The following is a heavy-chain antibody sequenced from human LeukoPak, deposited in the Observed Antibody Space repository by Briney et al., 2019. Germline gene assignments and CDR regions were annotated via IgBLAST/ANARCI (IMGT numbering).Heavy chain of an antibody. CDR3: VRRRRILPFDP. CDR1: GGSFSGYY. CDR2: INRSGNT. Sequence: SETLSLTCAVYGGSFSGYYWNWIRQPPLKGLEWIGEINRSGNTNYNPSLKSRVTISVDTSKNQFSLKLSSVTAADTAVYYCVRRRRILPFDPWGQGTLVTVSS. J-gene: IGHJ5*02. V-gene: IGHV4-34*01. D-gene: IGHD2-15*01.